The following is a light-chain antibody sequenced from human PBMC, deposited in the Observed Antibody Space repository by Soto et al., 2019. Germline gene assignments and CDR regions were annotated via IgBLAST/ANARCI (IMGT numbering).Light chain of an antibody. Sequence: LAGYTQNPGKAPRLLIYKASSLERGVTSRFSGSGYGTEFTLTIRSLQPDDSATYYCQQYDSYCTFGGGTKVEIK. V-gene: IGKV1-5*03. J-gene: IGKJ4*01. CDR2: KAS. CDR3: QQYDSYCT.